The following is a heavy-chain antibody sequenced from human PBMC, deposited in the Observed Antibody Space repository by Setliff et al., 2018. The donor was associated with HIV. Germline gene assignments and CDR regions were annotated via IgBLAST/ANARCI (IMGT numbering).Heavy chain of an antibody. CDR2: IHPTGHI. V-gene: IGHV4-34*01. CDR3: AAFDSGRDV. CDR1: GGSLSSYY. J-gene: IGHJ4*02. Sequence: SETLSLTCVASGGSLSSYYWNWVRQTPGKGLEWIGEIHPTGHINYNPSYKSRVTVSLDTSKIQFSLKLNSVTAADTGVYYCAAFDSGRDVWGQGTLVTVSS. D-gene: IGHD6-19*01.